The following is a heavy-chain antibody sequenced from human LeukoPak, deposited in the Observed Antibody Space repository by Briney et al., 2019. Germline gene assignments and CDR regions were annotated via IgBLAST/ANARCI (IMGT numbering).Heavy chain of an antibody. J-gene: IGHJ3*02. CDR2: ISSSSSYI. CDR1: GFTFSSYS. V-gene: IGHV3-21*01. CDR3: ARDVASVAFDI. Sequence: GGSLRLSCVASGFTFSSYSMNWVRQAPGKGLEWVSSISSSSSYIYYADSVRGRFTISRDNAKNSLYLQMNSLRADDTAVYYCARDVASVAFDIWGQGTMVTVSS. D-gene: IGHD2-21*01.